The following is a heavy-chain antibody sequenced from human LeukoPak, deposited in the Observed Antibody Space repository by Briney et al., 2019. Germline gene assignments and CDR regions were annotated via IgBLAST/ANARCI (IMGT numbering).Heavy chain of an antibody. Sequence: GGSLRLSCAASGFNFSSYWMTWVRQAPGKGLEWVADINQDGTEKYCVDSVKGRFTISRDNAKNTLYLKRNSLRDVDPAVYFCARTTAVTLVDAFNIWGLGTMVTVSS. D-gene: IGHD4-17*01. CDR3: ARTTAVTLVDAFNI. CDR1: GFNFSSYW. J-gene: IGHJ3*02. CDR2: INQDGTEK. V-gene: IGHV3-7*04.